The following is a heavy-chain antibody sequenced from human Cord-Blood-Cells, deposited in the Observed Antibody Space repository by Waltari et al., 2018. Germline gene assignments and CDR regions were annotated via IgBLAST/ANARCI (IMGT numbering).Heavy chain of an antibody. Sequence: QITLKESGPTLVKPTQTLTLTCTFSGFSLSTSGVGVGWIRQPPGKALEWLALIYWDDDKRYSPSLKRRLTITKDTSKNQVVLTMTNMDPVDTATYYCAQHGSSGYYYWFDPWGQGTLVTVSS. J-gene: IGHJ5*02. CDR1: GFSLSTSGVG. V-gene: IGHV2-5*02. CDR2: IYWDDDK. D-gene: IGHD3-22*01. CDR3: AQHGSSGYYYWFDP.